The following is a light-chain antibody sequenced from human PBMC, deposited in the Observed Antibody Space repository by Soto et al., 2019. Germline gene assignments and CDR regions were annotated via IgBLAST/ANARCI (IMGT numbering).Light chain of an antibody. CDR3: QQYSRSPPV. J-gene: IGKJ4*01. V-gene: IGKV3-20*01. CDR1: QRVSSNY. Sequence: EIVLTQSPGTLSLSPGESATLSCRSSQRVSSNYLAWYQQKPGQAPRLLIYGASRRATGIPDRFSGSGSGKDFTLTINRLEPEDFAVYSCQQYSRSPPVFGGGTKVEIK. CDR2: GAS.